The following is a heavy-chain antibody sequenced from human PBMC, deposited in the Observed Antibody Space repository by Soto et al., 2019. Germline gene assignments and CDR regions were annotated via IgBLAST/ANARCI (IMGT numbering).Heavy chain of an antibody. CDR3: ARALRDGYNRGGFDY. Sequence: GESLKISCKGSGYSFTSYWIGWVRQMPGKGLEWMGIIYPGDSDTRYSPSFQGQVTISADKSISTAYLQWSSLKASDTAMYYCARALRDGYNRGGFDYWGQGTLVTVSS. J-gene: IGHJ4*02. D-gene: IGHD5-12*01. CDR2: IYPGDSDT. CDR1: GYSFTSYW. V-gene: IGHV5-51*01.